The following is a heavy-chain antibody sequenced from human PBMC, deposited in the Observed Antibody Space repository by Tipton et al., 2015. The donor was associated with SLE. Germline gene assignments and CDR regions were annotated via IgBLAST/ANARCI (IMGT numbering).Heavy chain of an antibody. CDR3: ARENGWEIQRGNVFDI. J-gene: IGHJ3*02. CDR1: GGSITSGTYY. V-gene: IGHV4-61*09. Sequence: TLSLTCTVSGGSITSGTYYWNWIRQPAGEGLEWIVHIYASGSTKYNPSLESRVTISVDSSKNQFSLKLTSVTAADTAVYYCARENGWEIQRGNVFDIWGQGTMVTFSS. CDR2: IYASGST. D-gene: IGHD1-26*01.